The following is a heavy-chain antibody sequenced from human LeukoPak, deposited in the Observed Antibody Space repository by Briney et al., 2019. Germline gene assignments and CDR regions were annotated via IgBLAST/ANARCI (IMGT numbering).Heavy chain of an antibody. Sequence: PSETLSLTCTVSGYSIRNGYNWGWIRLSPGKGLEWLGSIYQSGSTYYNPSLKSRVSLSIDTSKNQFSLKLTSVTAADTAVYYCARDRGGSSLTHFDYWGQGTLVTVSS. CDR3: ARDRGGSSLTHFDY. CDR1: GYSIRNGYN. V-gene: IGHV4-38-2*02. D-gene: IGHD6-13*01. J-gene: IGHJ4*02. CDR2: IYQSGST.